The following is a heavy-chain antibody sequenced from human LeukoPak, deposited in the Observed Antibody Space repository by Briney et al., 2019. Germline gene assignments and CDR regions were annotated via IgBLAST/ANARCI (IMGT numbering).Heavy chain of an antibody. CDR1: GFTFSSYA. CDR2: ISGSGGST. D-gene: IGHD3-3*01. V-gene: IGHV3-23*01. CDR3: AKDGLPYDFWSGYYSYYFDY. Sequence: AGSLRLSCAASGFTFSSYAMSWVRQAPGKGLEWVSAISGSGGSTYYADSVKGRFTISRDNSKNTLYLQMNSLRAEDTAVYYCAKDGLPYDFWSGYYSYYFDYWGQGTLVTVSS. J-gene: IGHJ4*02.